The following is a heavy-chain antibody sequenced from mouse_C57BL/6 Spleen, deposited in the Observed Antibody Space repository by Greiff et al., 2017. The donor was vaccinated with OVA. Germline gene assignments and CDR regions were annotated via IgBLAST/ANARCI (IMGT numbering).Heavy chain of an antibody. D-gene: IGHD2-10*01. CDR1: GYSFTDYN. Sequence: VQLQQSGPELVQPGASVKISCKASGYSFTDYNMNWVKQSNGKSLEWIGVINPNYGTTSYNQKFKGKATLTVDQSSSTAYMQLNSLTSEDSAVYYCAKPPSYGNLYAMDYWGQGTSVTVSS. CDR2: INPNYGTT. J-gene: IGHJ4*01. CDR3: AKPPSYGNLYAMDY. V-gene: IGHV1-39*01.